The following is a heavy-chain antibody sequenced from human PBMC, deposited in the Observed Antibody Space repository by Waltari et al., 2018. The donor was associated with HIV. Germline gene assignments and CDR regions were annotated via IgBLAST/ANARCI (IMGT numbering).Heavy chain of an antibody. CDR1: GFTFSSYS. V-gene: IGHV3-21*01. D-gene: IGHD3-16*01. Sequence: EVQLVESGGGLVKPGGSLSLSCAASGFTFSSYSVAWVRQAPGKGLEWVSSISSSSSHIYYADSVKGRFTISRVNAKNSLYLQMNSLRAEDTAVYYCARLGTDGAFDYWGQGTLVTVSS. CDR2: ISSSSSHI. CDR3: ARLGTDGAFDY. J-gene: IGHJ4*02.